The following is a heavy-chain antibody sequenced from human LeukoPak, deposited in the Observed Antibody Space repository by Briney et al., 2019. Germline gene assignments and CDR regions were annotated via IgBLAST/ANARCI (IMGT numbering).Heavy chain of an antibody. D-gene: IGHD2-2*01. V-gene: IGHV3-33*05. CDR3: ARESEGGTGTSCPDY. J-gene: IGHJ4*02. Sequence: GGSLRLSCAASGFIFSSDDMHWVRQAPGKGLEWVAGIQSNGRNKYYVDSVKGRFAISRDNSKSTLYLQVNSLRVEDTALYYCARESEGGTGTSCPDYWGQGTLVTVSS. CDR1: GFIFSSDD. CDR2: IQSNGRNK.